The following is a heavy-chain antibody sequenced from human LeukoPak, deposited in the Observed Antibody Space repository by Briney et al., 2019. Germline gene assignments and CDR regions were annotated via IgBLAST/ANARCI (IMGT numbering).Heavy chain of an antibody. CDR3: ARGGYDYVWGSYRSILFDY. J-gene: IGHJ4*02. CDR1: GGSISSSNW. D-gene: IGHD3-16*02. V-gene: IGHV4-4*02. Sequence: SETLSLTCAVSGGSISSSNWWSWVRQPPGKGLEWIGEIYHSGSTNYNPSLKSRVTISVDTSKNQFSLKLSSVTAADTAVYYCARGGYDYVWGSYRSILFDYWGQGTLVTVSS. CDR2: IYHSGST.